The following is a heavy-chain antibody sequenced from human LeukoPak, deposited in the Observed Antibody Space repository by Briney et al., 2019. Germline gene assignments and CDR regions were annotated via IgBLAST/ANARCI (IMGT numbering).Heavy chain of an antibody. CDR2: VSDSGVST. D-gene: IGHD2-21*01. CDR1: GFTFSSYA. CDR3: AKDFRIGYSAHFDY. Sequence: LAGGSLRLSCAASGFTFSSYAMSWVRQAPGKGLEWVSTVSDSGVSTYYADSVKGRFTISRDNSKNTLYLQMDSLRGEDTAVYYCAKDFRIGYSAHFDYWGQGALVTVSS. J-gene: IGHJ4*02. V-gene: IGHV3-23*01.